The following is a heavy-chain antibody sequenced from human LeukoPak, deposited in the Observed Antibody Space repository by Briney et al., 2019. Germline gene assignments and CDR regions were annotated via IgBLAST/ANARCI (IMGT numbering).Heavy chain of an antibody. CDR1: GLTFSRYS. J-gene: IGHJ4*02. V-gene: IGHV3-23*01. Sequence: GGSLRLSCVVSGLTFSRYSMSWVRQAPGKGLEWVSGISAGGGDTWYSDSVKGRFTISRDNSKNTLFLQMNSLRVEDTAIYYCAKDAAGPEYWGQGTRVTVSS. CDR3: AKDAAGPEY. D-gene: IGHD6-13*01. CDR2: ISAGGGDT.